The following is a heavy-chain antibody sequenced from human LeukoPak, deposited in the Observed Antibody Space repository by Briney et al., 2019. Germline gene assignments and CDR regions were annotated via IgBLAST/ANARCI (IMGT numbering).Heavy chain of an antibody. D-gene: IGHD6-19*01. Sequence: GGSLRPSCTASGFAFSTYWMFWVRQAPGKGLVWVSQINPEGASTTYGDPAKGRFTASRDNAKNALHLQMNSLRVDDTAVYYCARGTAITAGIDFWGQGTLVTVSS. CDR1: GFAFSTYW. CDR2: INPEGAST. V-gene: IGHV3-74*01. J-gene: IGHJ4*02. CDR3: ARGTAITAGIDF.